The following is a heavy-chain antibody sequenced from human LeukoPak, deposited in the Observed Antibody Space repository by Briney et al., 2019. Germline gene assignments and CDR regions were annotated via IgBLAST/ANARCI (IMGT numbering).Heavy chain of an antibody. J-gene: IGHJ6*03. CDR1: GFTFDDYA. V-gene: IGHV3-9*01. CDR2: ISWNSGSI. D-gene: IGHD3-22*01. Sequence: GGSLRLSCAASGFTFDDYAMHWVRQAPGKGLEWVSGISWNSGSIGYADSVKGRFTISRDNAKNSLYLQMNSLRAEDTAVYYCAREDDSSGYPTPYYMDVWGKGTTVTVSS. CDR3: AREDDSSGYPTPYYMDV.